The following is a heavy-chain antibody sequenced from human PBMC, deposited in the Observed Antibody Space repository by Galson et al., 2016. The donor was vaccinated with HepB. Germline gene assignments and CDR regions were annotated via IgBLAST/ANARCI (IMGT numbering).Heavy chain of an antibody. D-gene: IGHD1-1*01. J-gene: IGHJ3*02. V-gene: IGHV4-4*02. CDR1: GGSISSNKW. CDR2: IHHSRGT. CDR3: TRGGDWIFDI. Sequence: SETLSLTCAVYGGSISSNKWWTWVRQPPGGGLEWIGEIHHSRGTNCNPSLRSRVTISVDRSNNRFSLKLTSVTAADTALYYCTRGGDWIFDIWGQGAMVIVSS.